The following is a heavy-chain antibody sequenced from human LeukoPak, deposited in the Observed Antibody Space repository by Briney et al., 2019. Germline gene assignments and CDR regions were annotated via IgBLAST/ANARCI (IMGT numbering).Heavy chain of an antibody. Sequence: SETLSLTCTVSGGSISSYYWSWIRQPPGKGLEWIGYIYYSGSTNYNPSLKSRVTISVDTSKNQFSLKLSSVTAADTAVYYCVRDPKSAVAADWFDPWGQGTLVTVSS. CDR1: GGSISSYY. D-gene: IGHD6-19*01. J-gene: IGHJ5*02. V-gene: IGHV4-59*01. CDR3: VRDPKSAVAADWFDP. CDR2: IYYSGST.